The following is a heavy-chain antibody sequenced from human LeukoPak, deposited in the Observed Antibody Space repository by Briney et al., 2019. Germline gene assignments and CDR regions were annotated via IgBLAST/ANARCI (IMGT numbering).Heavy chain of an antibody. CDR2: ISSSGSTR. CDR3: ARVKVRGVTDY. J-gene: IGHJ4*02. V-gene: IGHV3-48*03. CDR1: RFTFSSYE. D-gene: IGHD3-10*01. Sequence: PGGSLRLSCAASRFTFSSYEMNWVRQAPGKGLEWVSYISSSGSTRYYADSVKGRYTISRDNAKNSLYLQMNSLRAEDTAVYYCARVKVRGVTDYWGQGTLVTVSS.